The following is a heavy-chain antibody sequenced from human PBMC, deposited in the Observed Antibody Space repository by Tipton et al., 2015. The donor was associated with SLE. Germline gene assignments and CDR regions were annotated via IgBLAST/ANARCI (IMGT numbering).Heavy chain of an antibody. CDR2: IYHRGST. CDR3: VRGHPHIVVLIGGGWFDP. Sequence: TLSLTCAVSGGSMSGGVYSWNWIRQSPGKGLEWIGYIYHRGSTYYNPSLKSRVTISVDRSKNQFSLRLSPVTAADTAIYYCVRGHPHIVVLIGGGWFDPWGQGTLVTVSS. CDR1: GGSMSGGVYS. V-gene: IGHV4-30-2*06. D-gene: IGHD2-21*01. J-gene: IGHJ5*02.